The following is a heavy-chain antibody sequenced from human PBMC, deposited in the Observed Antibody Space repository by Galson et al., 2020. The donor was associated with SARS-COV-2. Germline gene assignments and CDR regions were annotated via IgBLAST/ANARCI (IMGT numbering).Heavy chain of an antibody. CDR2: ISGSGGST. J-gene: IGHJ3*01. CDR3: VKDNYYESVYGLTYAFDF. Sequence: GEALKIPCAAAGFTFSGYGIDLVRQAPGKGLEWVSSISGSGGSTHYADSVQGRFTISRDNSKDTLYLQMNSLRAEDTAVYYCVKDNYYESVYGLTYAFDFWGQGTVVTVSS. V-gene: IGHV3-23*01. D-gene: IGHD3-22*01. CDR1: GFTFSGYG.